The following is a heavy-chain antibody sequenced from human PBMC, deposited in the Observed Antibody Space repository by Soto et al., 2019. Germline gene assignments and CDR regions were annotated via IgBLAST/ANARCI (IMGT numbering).Heavy chain of an antibody. J-gene: IGHJ6*02. Sequence: ASVKVSCKASGGTFSSYAISWVRQAPGQGLEWMGGIIPIFGTANYAQKFQGRVTITADESTSTAYMELSSLRSEDTAVYYCARGSGEQLVTTYYYYGMDVWGQGTTVTVSS. D-gene: IGHD6-6*01. CDR3: ARGSGEQLVTTYYYYGMDV. CDR1: GGTFSSYA. V-gene: IGHV1-69*13. CDR2: IIPIFGTA.